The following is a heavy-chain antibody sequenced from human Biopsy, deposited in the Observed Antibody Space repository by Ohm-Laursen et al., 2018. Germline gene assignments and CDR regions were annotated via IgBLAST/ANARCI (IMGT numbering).Heavy chain of an antibody. V-gene: IGHV1-2*02. D-gene: IGHD2-8*01. CDR1: SYTFTDYN. Sequence: VASVKVSCKASSYTFTDYNIHWMRQAPGQGLEWLGYINCKTGATNYAQKFQGTATMTGDTSISTAYLALGSLRSADTAIYYCARDPLNGHKHFDYWGQGSLVTVSS. J-gene: IGHJ4*02. CDR2: INCKTGAT. CDR3: ARDPLNGHKHFDY.